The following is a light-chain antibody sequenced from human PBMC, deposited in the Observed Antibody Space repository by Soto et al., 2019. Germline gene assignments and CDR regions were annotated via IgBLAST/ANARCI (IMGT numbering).Light chain of an antibody. J-gene: IGKJ5*01. CDR2: DAS. Sequence: DIQMTQSPSSLSASIGDRVTITCQASQNITNNLSWYQQKPGRAPKLLIYDASNLEAGVPSRFRGSGSGTDFTFTISRLQPEDIATYYCQQYENLPTFGQGTRLEI. CDR3: QQYENLPT. V-gene: IGKV1-33*01. CDR1: QNITNN.